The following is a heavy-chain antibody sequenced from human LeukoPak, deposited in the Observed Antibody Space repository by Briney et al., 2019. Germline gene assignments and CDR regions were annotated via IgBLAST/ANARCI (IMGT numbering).Heavy chain of an antibody. J-gene: IGHJ4*02. CDR1: GFTFSDYY. Sequence: GGSLRLSCAASGFTFSDYYMSWIRQAPGKGLEWVSSISSSSRYIYYADSMRGRFTISRDNAKNSLYLQMNSLRAEDTAVYYCAKDARRTFGLSSGLYRGSYYFDYWGQGTLVTVSS. D-gene: IGHD6-19*01. CDR2: ISSSSRYI. V-gene: IGHV3-11*06. CDR3: AKDARRTFGLSSGLYRGSYYFDY.